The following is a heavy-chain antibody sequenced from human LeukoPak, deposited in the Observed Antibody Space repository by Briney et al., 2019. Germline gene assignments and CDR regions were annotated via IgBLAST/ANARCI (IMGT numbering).Heavy chain of an antibody. J-gene: IGHJ4*02. Sequence: SVKVSCKASGGTFSSYAISWVRQAPGQGLEWMGRIIPTFGTANYAQKFQGRVTITTDESTSTAYMELSSLRSEDTAVYYCARENDILTGYPLDYWGQGTLVTVSS. D-gene: IGHD3-9*01. CDR2: IIPTFGTA. CDR3: ARENDILTGYPLDY. V-gene: IGHV1-69*05. CDR1: GGTFSSYA.